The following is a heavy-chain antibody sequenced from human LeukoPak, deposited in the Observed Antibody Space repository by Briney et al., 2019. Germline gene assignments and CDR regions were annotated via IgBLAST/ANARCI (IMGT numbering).Heavy chain of an antibody. CDR3: ASPGWDSWNRDDY. J-gene: IGHJ4*02. CDR1: GFTFSSYG. Sequence: GGSLRLSCAASGFTFSSYGMHWVRQAPGKGLEWVAFIRYDGSNKYYADSVKGRFTISRDNSKNTLCLQMNSLRAEDTAVYYCASPGWDSWNRDDYWGQGTLVTVSS. CDR2: IRYDGSNK. D-gene: IGHD1-20*01. V-gene: IGHV3-30*02.